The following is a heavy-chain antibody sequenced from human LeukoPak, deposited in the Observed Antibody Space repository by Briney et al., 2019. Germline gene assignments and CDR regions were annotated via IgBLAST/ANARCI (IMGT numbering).Heavy chain of an antibody. V-gene: IGHV1-46*01. CDR1: GYTFTSYY. CDR2: INPSGGST. J-gene: IGHJ5*02. CDR3: ARQEYCSGGSCYTWFDP. D-gene: IGHD2-15*01. Sequence: ASVKVSCKASGYTFTSYYMHWVRQAPGQGLEWMGIINPSGGSTSYAQKFQGRVTMTRDTSTSTVYMELSSLRSEDTAMYYCARQEYCSGGSCYTWFDPWGQGTLVTVSS.